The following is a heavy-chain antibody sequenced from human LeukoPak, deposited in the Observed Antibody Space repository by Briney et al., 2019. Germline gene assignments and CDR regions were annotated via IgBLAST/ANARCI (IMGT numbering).Heavy chain of an antibody. CDR2: INPSGDST. CDR3: ARAPCGGDCYSGFDY. V-gene: IGHV1-46*01. CDR1: EYTFTSYY. D-gene: IGHD2-21*02. J-gene: IGHJ4*02. Sequence: ASVKVSCKASEYTFTSYYMHWVRQAPGQGLEWMGIINPSGDSTSYAQKFQGRVTMTRDTSTSTVYMELSSLRSEDTAVYYCARAPCGGDCYSGFDYWGQGTLVTVSS.